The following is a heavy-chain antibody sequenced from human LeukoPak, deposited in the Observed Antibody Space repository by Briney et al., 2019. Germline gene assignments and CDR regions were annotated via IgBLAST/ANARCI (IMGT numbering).Heavy chain of an antibody. CDR2: IYSGGST. D-gene: IGHD3-3*01. J-gene: IGHJ4*02. V-gene: IGHV3-66*01. Sequence: GSLRLSCAASGFTVSSNYMSWVRQAPGKGLEWVSVIYSGGSTYYPDSVKGRFTISRDNSKNTLYLQMNSLRAEDTAVYYCARDPPQVSNYDFWSGPSSWGQGTLVTASS. CDR1: GFTVSSNY. CDR3: ARDPPQVSNYDFWSGPSS.